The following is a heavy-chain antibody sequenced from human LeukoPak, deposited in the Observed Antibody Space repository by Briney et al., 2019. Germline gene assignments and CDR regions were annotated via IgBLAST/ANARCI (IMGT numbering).Heavy chain of an antibody. Sequence: GGSLRLSCVASGFAFSSYSMSWVRQAPGKGLEWVSSISSTSTYIFHADPVKGRFTISRDNAKNSLYLQMNSLRAEDTAVYYCARGSSRVTATDCFDPWGQGTLVTVSS. CDR1: GFAFSSYS. CDR2: ISSTSTYI. V-gene: IGHV3-21*01. J-gene: IGHJ5*02. CDR3: ARGSSRVTATDCFDP. D-gene: IGHD2-21*02.